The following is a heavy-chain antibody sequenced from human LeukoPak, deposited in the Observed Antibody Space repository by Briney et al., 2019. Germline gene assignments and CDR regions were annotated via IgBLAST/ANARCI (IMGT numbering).Heavy chain of an antibody. Sequence: SETLSLTCAVYGGSFSGYYWSWIRQPPGKGLEWIGEINQSGSTNYNPSLKSRVTISVDTSKNQFSLKLSSVTAADTAVYYCARRKGYSSSWYVIKGYFDYWGQGTLVTVSS. CDR1: GGSFSGYY. J-gene: IGHJ4*02. CDR3: ARRKGYSSSWYVIKGYFDY. D-gene: IGHD6-13*01. V-gene: IGHV4-34*01. CDR2: INQSGST.